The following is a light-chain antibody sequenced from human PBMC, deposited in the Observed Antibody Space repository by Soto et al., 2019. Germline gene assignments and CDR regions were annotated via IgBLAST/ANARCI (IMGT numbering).Light chain of an antibody. J-gene: IGKJ5*01. CDR2: KAS. Sequence: IQRTQTTYPLSASLGDRGTITFLASQSINSWLAWYQQKPGKAPKLLIQKASTLQSGVPSRFSGSQSGTEFTLTISSLQPDDFTTYFCQQCNSPAMSSGQGGRPEIK. V-gene: IGKV1-5*03. CDR1: QSINSW. CDR3: QQCNSPAMS.